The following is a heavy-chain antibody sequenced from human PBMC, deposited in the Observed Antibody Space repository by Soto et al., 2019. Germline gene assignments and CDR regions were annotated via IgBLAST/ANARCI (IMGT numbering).Heavy chain of an antibody. V-gene: IGHV3-23*01. D-gene: IGHD3-16*02. J-gene: IGHJ1*01. CDR3: AKYRRPLIARAEYLQH. CDR2: FSGSGGST. Sequence: GGSLRLSCAASGFAFSNYAMSWVRQAPGKGLEWVSSLSGNTFSGSGGSTYYAAAVEGRFTISRDNSKNTLYLQMNSLRAEDTAVYYCAKYRRPLIARAEYLQHWGQGTLVTVSS. CDR1: GFAFSNYA.